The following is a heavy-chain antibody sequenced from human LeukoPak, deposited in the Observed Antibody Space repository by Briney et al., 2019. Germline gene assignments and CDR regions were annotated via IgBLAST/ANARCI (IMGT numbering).Heavy chain of an antibody. CDR1: GGSISSGSYY. CDR3: ARASSGSYKRPGQAFDI. J-gene: IGHJ3*02. Sequence: PSETLSLTCTVSGGSISSGSYYWSWIRQPAGKGLEWIGRIYTSGSTNYNPSLKSRVTISVDTSKNQLSLKLSSVTAADTAVYYCARASSGSYKRPGQAFDIWGQGTMVIVSS. CDR2: IYTSGST. V-gene: IGHV4-61*02. D-gene: IGHD1-26*01.